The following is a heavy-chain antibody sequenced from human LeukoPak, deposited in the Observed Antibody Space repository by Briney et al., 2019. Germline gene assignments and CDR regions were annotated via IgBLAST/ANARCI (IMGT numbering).Heavy chain of an antibody. Sequence: SETLSLTCAVSGGSISSGGYSRSWIRQPPGKGPEWIGYIYHSGSTYYNPSLKSRVTISVDRSKNQFSLKLSSVTAADTAVYYCARGITMVRGVIRHYYYYGMDVWGKGTTVTVSS. D-gene: IGHD3-10*01. CDR2: IYHSGST. CDR1: GGSISSGGYS. CDR3: ARGITMVRGVIRHYYYYGMDV. V-gene: IGHV4-30-2*01. J-gene: IGHJ6*04.